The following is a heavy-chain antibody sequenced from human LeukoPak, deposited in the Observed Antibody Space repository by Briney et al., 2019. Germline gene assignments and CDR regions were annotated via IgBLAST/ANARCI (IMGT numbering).Heavy chain of an antibody. Sequence: SETLSLTCTVSGVSISSSNSYWGWIHQPPGKGLEWIGSIYYSGNTYYNASLKSQVSISIDTSKNQFSLRLTSVTAADTAVYYCTRGSIAYYYMDVWGKGTTVTISS. CDR3: TRGSIAYYYMDV. CDR1: GVSISSSNSY. D-gene: IGHD3-10*01. CDR2: IYYSGNT. V-gene: IGHV4-39*01. J-gene: IGHJ6*03.